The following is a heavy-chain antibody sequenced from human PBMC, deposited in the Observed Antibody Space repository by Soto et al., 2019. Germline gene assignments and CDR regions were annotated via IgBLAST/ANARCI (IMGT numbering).Heavy chain of an antibody. CDR2: IYWDDDK. J-gene: IGHJ2*01. CDR3: ARYSSIWQEPYFDL. V-gene: IGHV2-5*02. CDR1: GFSLSTSGVG. D-gene: IGHD6-13*01. Sequence: QITLKESGPTLVKPTQTLTLTCTFSGFSLSTSGVGVGWIRQPPGKALEWLALIYWDDDKRYSPSLKSRLTITKDTSKNQVVLTMTNMDPVDTATYYCARYSSIWQEPYFDLWGRGTLVTVSS.